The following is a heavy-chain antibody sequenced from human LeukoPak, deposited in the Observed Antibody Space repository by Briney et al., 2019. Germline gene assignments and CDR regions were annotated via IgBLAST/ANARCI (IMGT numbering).Heavy chain of an antibody. Sequence: GGSLRLSCATSGFTFSSYDMNWVRQAPGKGREWISYISSGSTSMYHADSVKGRFTTSRDNAKNSLYLQMNSLRAEDTAVYYCARDRGVSGTYADYWGQGTLVTVSS. CDR3: ARDRGVSGTYADY. CDR1: GFTFSSYD. V-gene: IGHV3-48*01. CDR2: ISSGSTSM. J-gene: IGHJ4*02. D-gene: IGHD1-26*01.